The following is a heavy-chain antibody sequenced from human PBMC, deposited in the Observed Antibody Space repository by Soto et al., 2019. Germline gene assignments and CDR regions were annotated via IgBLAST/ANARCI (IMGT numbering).Heavy chain of an antibody. Sequence: QVQLVESGGGVVQPGRSLRLSCAASGFTFSSYGMHWVRQAPGKGLEWVAVISYDGSNKYYADSVKGRFTISRDNSKNTLYLQMNSLRAEDTAVYYCAKGKAYYYDSSGYYSVDAFDIWGQGTMVTVSS. CDR3: AKGKAYYYDSSGYYSVDAFDI. CDR1: GFTFSSYG. D-gene: IGHD3-22*01. J-gene: IGHJ3*02. V-gene: IGHV3-30*18. CDR2: ISYDGSNK.